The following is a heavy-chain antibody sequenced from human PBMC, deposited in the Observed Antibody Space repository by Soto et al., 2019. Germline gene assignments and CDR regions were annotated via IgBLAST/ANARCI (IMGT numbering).Heavy chain of an antibody. CDR2: IYYSGST. V-gene: IGHV4-59*01. Sequence: SETRSLTCTVSGGSISSYYWSWIRQPPGKGLEWIGYIYYSGSTNYNPSLKSRVTISVDTSKNQFSLKLSSVTAAETAVYYCARSAYPIAALDYWGQGTLVTVSS. CDR1: GGSISSYY. J-gene: IGHJ4*02. D-gene: IGHD6-13*01. CDR3: ARSAYPIAALDY.